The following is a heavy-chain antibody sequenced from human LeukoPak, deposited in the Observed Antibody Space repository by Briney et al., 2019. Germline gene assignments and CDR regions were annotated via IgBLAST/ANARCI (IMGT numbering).Heavy chain of an antibody. J-gene: IGHJ6*02. CDR2: IYYSGST. D-gene: IGHD3-10*01. CDR1: GGSISSYY. Sequence: SETLSLTCTVSGGSISSYYWSWIRQPPGKGLEWIGYIYYSGSTNYNPSLKSRVTISVDTSKNQFSLKLSSVTAADTAVYYCAREPSGRGYYYGMDVWGQGTTVTVSS. V-gene: IGHV4-59*01. CDR3: AREPSGRGYYYGMDV.